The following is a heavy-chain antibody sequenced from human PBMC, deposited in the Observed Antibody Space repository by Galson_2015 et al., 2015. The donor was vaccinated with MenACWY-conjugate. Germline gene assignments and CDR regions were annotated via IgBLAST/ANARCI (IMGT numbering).Heavy chain of an antibody. J-gene: IGHJ3*01. CDR2: INPNGGIT. V-gene: IGHV1-46*01. CDR3: ARDGTPFCICETCHSSDAFDV. Sequence: SVKVSCKASGYSVTSHYIHWVRQAPGQGLEWMGLINPNGGITIYAQKFQGRVTVARDTSTSTVFLGLSSLTSDDTAVYYCARDGTPFCICETCHSSDAFDVWCQGTMVTVSS. CDR1: GYSVTSHY. D-gene: IGHD2-15*01.